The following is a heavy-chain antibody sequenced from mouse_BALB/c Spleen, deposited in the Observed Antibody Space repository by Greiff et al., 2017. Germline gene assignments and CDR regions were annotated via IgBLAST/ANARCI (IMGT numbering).Heavy chain of an antibody. CDR2: ISDGGSYT. J-gene: IGHJ3*01. Sequence: EVKVEESGGGLVKPGGSLKLSCAASGFTFSDYYMYWVRQTPEKRLEWVATISDGGSYTYYPDSVKGRFTISRDNAKNNLYLQMSSLKSEDTAMYYCARGEDYYGSSSWFAYWGQGTLVTVSA. CDR3: ARGEDYYGSSSWFAY. CDR1: GFTFSDYY. D-gene: IGHD1-1*01. V-gene: IGHV5-4*02.